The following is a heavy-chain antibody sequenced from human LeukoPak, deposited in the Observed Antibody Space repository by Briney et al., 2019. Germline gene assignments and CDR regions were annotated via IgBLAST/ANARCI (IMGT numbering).Heavy chain of an antibody. D-gene: IGHD3-22*01. V-gene: IGHV3-48*03. CDR2: ISGSGSTI. J-gene: IGHJ6*03. CDR1: GFTFSSYE. CDR3: ARDYYDSSGYYPIDYNYYMDV. Sequence: PGGSLRLSCAASGFTFSSYEMNWVRQAPGKGLEWISYISGSGSTIYYADSVKGRFTISRDNAKSSLYLQMNSLRAEDTAVYYCARDYYDSSGYYPIDYNYYMDVWGKGTTVTISS.